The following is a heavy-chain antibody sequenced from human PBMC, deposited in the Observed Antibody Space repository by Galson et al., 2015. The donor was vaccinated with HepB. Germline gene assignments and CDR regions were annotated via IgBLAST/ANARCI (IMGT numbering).Heavy chain of an antibody. V-gene: IGHV1-24*01. CDR2: FDPEDGET. J-gene: IGHJ4*02. Sequence: SVKVSCKVSGYTLTELSMHWVRQAPGNGLEWMGGFDPEDGETIYAQKSQGRVTMTEDTSTDTAYMELSGLRSDDTAVFYCAALIAVAGTTYGGFSYYFDYWGQGTQVTVSS. CDR1: GYTLTELS. CDR3: AALIAVAGTTYGGFSYYFDY. D-gene: IGHD6-19*01.